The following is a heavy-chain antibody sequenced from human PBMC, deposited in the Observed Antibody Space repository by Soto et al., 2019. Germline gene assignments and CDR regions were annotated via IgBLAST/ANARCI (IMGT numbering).Heavy chain of an antibody. CDR2: VSSDGNNK. CDR3: AKDRVIQLINTWPEP. D-gene: IGHD3-16*01. CDR1: VFSFSKYG. Sequence: PVGSLRLSCASSVFSFSKYGMHCVRHSPGKWLEWVAFVSSDGNNKYYGDSVKGRFTISRDNSKNMVFLQVDSLRVDDTAVYYCAKDRVIQLINTWPEPWGQGTVVNLS. J-gene: IGHJ5*02. V-gene: IGHV3-30*18.